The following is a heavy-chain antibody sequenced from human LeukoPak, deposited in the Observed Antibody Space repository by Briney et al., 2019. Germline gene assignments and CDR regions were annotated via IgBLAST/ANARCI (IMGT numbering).Heavy chain of an antibody. CDR1: GFTFSSYA. V-gene: IGHV4-39*07. CDR2: IYYSGST. D-gene: IGHD3-10*01. CDR3: ARGGVLLWFGEHQEYFDY. J-gene: IGHJ4*02. Sequence: GSLRLSCAASGFTFSSYAMSWIRQPPGKGLEWIGSIYYSGSTYYNPSLKSRVTISVDTSKNQFSLKLSSVTAADTAVYYCARGGVLLWFGEHQEYFDYWGQGTLVTVSS.